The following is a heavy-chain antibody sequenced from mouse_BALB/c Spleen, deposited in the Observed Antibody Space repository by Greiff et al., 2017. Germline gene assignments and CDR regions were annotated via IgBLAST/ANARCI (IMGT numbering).Heavy chain of an antibody. CDR3: ARAQSNWYFDV. V-gene: IGHV5-4*02. CDR2: ISDGGSYT. CDR1: GFTFSDYY. Sequence: EVQRVESGGGLVKPGGSLKLSCAASGFTFSDYYMYWVRQTPEKRLEWVATISDGGSYTYYPDSVKGRFTISRDNAKNNLYLQMSSLKSEDTAMYYCARAQSNWYFDVRGAGTPVTVSS. J-gene: IGHJ1*01.